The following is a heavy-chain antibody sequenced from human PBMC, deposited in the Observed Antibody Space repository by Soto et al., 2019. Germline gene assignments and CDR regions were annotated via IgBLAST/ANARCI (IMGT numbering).Heavy chain of an antibody. CDR3: ARRWGTYFDF. Sequence: SETLSLTCAVYGGSFSGYYWSWIRQPPGKGLEWIGYIYYSGSTDYDPSLKSRVTISVDTSKNQFSLKLSSVTAADTAVYYCARRWGTYFDFWGQGTLVTVSS. J-gene: IGHJ4*02. D-gene: IGHD7-27*01. CDR2: IYYSGST. V-gene: IGHV4-59*01. CDR1: GGSFSGYY.